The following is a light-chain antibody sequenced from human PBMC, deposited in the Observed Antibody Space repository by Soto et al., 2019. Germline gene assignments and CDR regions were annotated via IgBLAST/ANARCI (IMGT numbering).Light chain of an antibody. Sequence: DIQMTQSPSSLSASVGDRVTITCRASQSIVTYLNWYLQKPGKAPKLLIYAASNLQSGVTSRFSVSGSGTDFTLTISSLQPEDFATYFCQQSYSTPPWTFGQGTKVEIK. CDR1: QSIVTY. CDR2: AAS. V-gene: IGKV1-39*01. J-gene: IGKJ1*01. CDR3: QQSYSTPPWT.